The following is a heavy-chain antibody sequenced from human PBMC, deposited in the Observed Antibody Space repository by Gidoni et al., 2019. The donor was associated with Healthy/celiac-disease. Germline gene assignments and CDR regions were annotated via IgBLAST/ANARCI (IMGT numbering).Heavy chain of an antibody. CDR3: ASPGWLQLKNAFDI. CDR1: GGTFSSYA. J-gene: IGHJ3*02. CDR2: IIPIFGTA. V-gene: IGHV1-69*01. D-gene: IGHD5-12*01. Sequence: QVQLVQSGAAVKKPGSSVKVSCKASGGTFSSYAISWVRQAPGQGLEWMGGIIPIFGTANYEQKFQGRVTITADESTSTAYMELSSLRSEDTAVYYCASPGWLQLKNAFDIWGQGTMVTVSS.